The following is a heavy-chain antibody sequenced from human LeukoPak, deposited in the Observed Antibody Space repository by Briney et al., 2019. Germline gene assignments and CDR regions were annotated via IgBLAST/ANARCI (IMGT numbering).Heavy chain of an antibody. CDR3: VRHDFWSGLEGGDY. V-gene: IGHV3-20*04. J-gene: IGHJ4*02. D-gene: IGHD3-3*01. CDR2: INANGDST. Sequence: PGGSLRLSCAASGFTFHNYGMSWVRQVPGKGLEWVSSINANGDSTAYADSVRGRFTISRDNAKISLYLQMNSLRVEDTAFYYCVRHDFWSGLEGGDYWGQGTLVTVSS. CDR1: GFTFHNYG.